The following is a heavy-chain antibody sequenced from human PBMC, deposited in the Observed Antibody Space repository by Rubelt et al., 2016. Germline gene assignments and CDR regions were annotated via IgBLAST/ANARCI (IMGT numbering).Heavy chain of an antibody. V-gene: IGHV3-23*01. Sequence: EVQLLESGGGLVQPGGSLRLSCAASGFTFSSYAMSWVRQAPGKGLEWVSALRGSGGRTYYADSVKGRFTISRDNSKNTLYLQMNSLRAEDTAVYYCAKGTGPRRGGTDYWGQGTLVTVSS. J-gene: IGHJ4*02. CDR3: AKGTGPRRGGTDY. CDR1: GFTFSSYA. CDR2: LRGSGGRT. D-gene: IGHD3/OR15-3a*01.